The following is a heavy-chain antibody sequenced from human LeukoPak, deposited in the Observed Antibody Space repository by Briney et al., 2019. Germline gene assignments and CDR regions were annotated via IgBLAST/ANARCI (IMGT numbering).Heavy chain of an antibody. J-gene: IGHJ5*02. V-gene: IGHV5-51*01. CDR2: IYPGDSDT. CDR3: ATLGYYYDSSGYFGINRNWFDP. Sequence: GESLKISCKGSGYSFTSYWIGWVRQMLGKGLEWMGIIYPGDSDTRYSPSFQGQVTISADKSISTAYLQWSSLKASDTAMYYCATLGYYYDSSGYFGINRNWFDPWGQGTLVTVSS. D-gene: IGHD3-22*01. CDR1: GYSFTSYW.